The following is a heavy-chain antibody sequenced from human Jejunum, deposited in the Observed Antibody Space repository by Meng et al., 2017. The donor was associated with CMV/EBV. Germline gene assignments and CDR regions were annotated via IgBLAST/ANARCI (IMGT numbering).Heavy chain of an antibody. V-gene: IGHV3-23*01. CDR1: FTFSRYA. J-gene: IGHJ4*03. CDR2: LSWSGGTT. Sequence: FTFSRYAMNWVRQAPGKGLEWVSDLSWSGGTTYYADSVKGRFTISRDNAENTLYLQMSSLRAEDTAVYYCARSRGHWIREAFDNWGQGTTVTVSS. D-gene: IGHD1-1*01. CDR3: ARSRGHWIREAFDN.